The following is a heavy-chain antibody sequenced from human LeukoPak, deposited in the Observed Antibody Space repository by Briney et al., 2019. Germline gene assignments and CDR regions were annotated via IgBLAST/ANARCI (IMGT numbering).Heavy chain of an antibody. CDR3: AKEPTYTTYDSSGYSDY. V-gene: IGHV3-23*01. J-gene: IGHJ4*02. Sequence: GGSLRLSCAASGFTLSSYAMTWVRQAPGKGLEWVSSISGSGGNTYYADSVKGRFTISRDNSKNTLYLQTNSLRAEDTAVYYCAKEPTYTTYDSSGYSDYWGQGTLVTVSS. D-gene: IGHD3-22*01. CDR2: ISGSGGNT. CDR1: GFTLSSYA.